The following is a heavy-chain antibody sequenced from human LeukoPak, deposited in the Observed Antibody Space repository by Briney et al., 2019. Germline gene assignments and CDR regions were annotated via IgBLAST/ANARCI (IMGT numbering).Heavy chain of an antibody. CDR1: GGSISSGGYS. V-gene: IGHV4-30-2*01. J-gene: IGHJ5*02. CDR3: ARDRGGGSNNWFDP. D-gene: IGHD3-16*01. CDR2: IYHSGST. Sequence: SQTLSLTCAVSGGSISSGGYSWSWIRQPPGKGLEWIGYIYHSGSTYYNPSLKSRVTISVDRSKNQFSLKLSSVTAADTAVYYCARDRGGGSNNWFDPWGQGTLVTVSS.